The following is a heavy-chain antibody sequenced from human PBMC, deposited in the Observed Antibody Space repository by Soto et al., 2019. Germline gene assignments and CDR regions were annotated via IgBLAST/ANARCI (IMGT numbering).Heavy chain of an antibody. CDR1: GFTFSNAW. V-gene: IGHV3-15*07. J-gene: IGHJ4*02. Sequence: GGSLRLSCAASGFTFSNAWMNWVRQAPGKGLEWVGRIKSKTCGGATDYAAPVKGRFTISRDDSKNTLYLQMNSLKTEDTAVYYCTTDSGLPGWFGELIHDFDYWGQGTLVTVSS. CDR2: IKSKTCGGAT. D-gene: IGHD3-10*01. CDR3: TTDSGLPGWFGELIHDFDY.